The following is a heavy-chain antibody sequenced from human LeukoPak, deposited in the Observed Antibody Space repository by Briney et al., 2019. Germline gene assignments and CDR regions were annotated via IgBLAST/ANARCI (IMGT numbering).Heavy chain of an antibody. CDR1: GFTFSSYA. J-gene: IGHJ3*02. Sequence: PGGSLRLSCAASGFTFSSYAMHWVRQAPGKGLEYVSAISSNGGSTYYANSVKGRFTISRDNSKNTLYLQMGSLRAEDMAVYYCARVMGAKGAFDIWGQGTMVTVSS. D-gene: IGHD1-26*01. CDR2: ISSNGGST. CDR3: ARVMGAKGAFDI. V-gene: IGHV3-64*01.